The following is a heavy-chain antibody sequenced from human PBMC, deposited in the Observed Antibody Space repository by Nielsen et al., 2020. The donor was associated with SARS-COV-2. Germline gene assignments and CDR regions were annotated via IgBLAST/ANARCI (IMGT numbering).Heavy chain of an antibody. Sequence: GGSLRLSCAASGFTFSSYSMNWVRQAPGKGLEWVSSISRSYTYISYADSVKGRFTISRDNPKNSLYLQMNSLRAEDTAVYYCVRDRGSGWSRGRNYNYFGMDVWGQGTTVTVSS. J-gene: IGHJ6*02. CDR2: ISRSYTYI. D-gene: IGHD6-19*01. CDR3: VRDRGSGWSRGRNYNYFGMDV. V-gene: IGHV3-21*01. CDR1: GFTFSSYS.